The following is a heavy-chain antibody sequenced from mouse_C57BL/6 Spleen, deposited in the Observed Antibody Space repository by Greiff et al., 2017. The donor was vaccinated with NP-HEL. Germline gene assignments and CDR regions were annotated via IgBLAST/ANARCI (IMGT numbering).Heavy chain of an antibody. CDR2: IYPGSGST. J-gene: IGHJ3*01. V-gene: IGHV1-55*01. CDR1: GYTFTSYW. D-gene: IGHD2-3*01. Sequence: QVQLQQPGAELVKPGASVKMSCKASGYTFTSYWITWVKQRPGQGLEWIGDIYPGSGSTNYNEKFKSKATLTVDTSSSTAYMQLSSLTSKDSAVYYCARSGDGYYVLFAYWGQGTLVTVSA. CDR3: ARSGDGYYVLFAY.